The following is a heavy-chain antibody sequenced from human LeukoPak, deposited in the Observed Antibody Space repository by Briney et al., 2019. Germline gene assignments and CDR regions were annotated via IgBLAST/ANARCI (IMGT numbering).Heavy chain of an antibody. J-gene: IGHJ4*02. V-gene: IGHV4-30-4*01. CDR3: ASSYGDPYYFGY. Sequence: SETLSLTCTVSGGSISSGDYYWSWIRQPPGKGLEWIGYIYYSGSTYHNPSLKSRVTISVDTSKNQFSLKLSSVTAADTAVYYCASSYGDPYYFGYWGQGTLVTVSS. D-gene: IGHD4-17*01. CDR1: GGSISSGDYY. CDR2: IYYSGST.